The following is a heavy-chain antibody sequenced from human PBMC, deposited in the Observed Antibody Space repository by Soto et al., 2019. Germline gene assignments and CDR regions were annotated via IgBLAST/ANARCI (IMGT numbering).Heavy chain of an antibody. CDR2: ISYDGSNK. CDR1: GFTFSSYG. CDR3: AKRKSAAGDFFDY. J-gene: IGHJ4*02. V-gene: IGHV3-30*18. D-gene: IGHD6-13*01. Sequence: QVQLVESGGGVVQPGRSLRLSCAASGFTFSSYGMHWVRQAPGKGLEWVAVISYDGSNKYYADSVKGRFTISRDNSENTLYLQMNSLRAEDTAVYYCAKRKSAAGDFFDYWGQGTLVTVSS.